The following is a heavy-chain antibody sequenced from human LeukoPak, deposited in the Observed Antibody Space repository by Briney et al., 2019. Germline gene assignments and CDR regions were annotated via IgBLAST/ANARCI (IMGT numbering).Heavy chain of an antibody. J-gene: IGHJ4*02. CDR2: INPSGGST. CDR1: GGTFSSYA. Sequence: ASVKVSCKASGGTFSSYAISWVRQAPGQGLEWMGIINPSGGSTSYAQKFQGRVTMTRDASTSTVYMELSSLRSEDTAVYYCAREGGVSGRYFDYWGQGTLVTVSS. V-gene: IGHV1-46*01. CDR3: AREGGVSGRYFDY. D-gene: IGHD3-10*01.